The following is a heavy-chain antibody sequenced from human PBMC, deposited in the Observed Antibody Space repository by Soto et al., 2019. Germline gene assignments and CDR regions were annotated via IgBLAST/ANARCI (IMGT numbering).Heavy chain of an antibody. CDR1: GGSISSGDYY. Sequence: SETLSLTCTVSGGSISSGDYYWSWIRQPPGKGLEWIGYIYYSGSTYYNPSLKSRVTISVDTSKNQFSLKLSSVTAADTAVYYCATLHSGSYYYYGMDVWGQGTTVPSP. V-gene: IGHV4-30-4*01. CDR2: IYYSGST. D-gene: IGHD1-26*01. CDR3: ATLHSGSYYYYGMDV. J-gene: IGHJ6*02.